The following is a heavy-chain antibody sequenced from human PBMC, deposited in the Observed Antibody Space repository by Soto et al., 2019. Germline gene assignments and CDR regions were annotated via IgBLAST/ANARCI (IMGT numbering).Heavy chain of an antibody. V-gene: IGHV3-30-3*01. D-gene: IGHD6-13*01. J-gene: IGHJ4*02. CDR2: ISYDGSNK. CDR3: ARDTQGEQQLVLDY. Sequence: QVQLVESGGGVVQPGRSLRLSCAASGFTFSSYAMHWVRQAPGKGLEWVAVISYDGSNKYYADSVKGRFTISRDTSKNTPYLQMNSLRAEDTAVYYCARDTQGEQQLVLDYWGQGTLVTVSS. CDR1: GFTFSSYA.